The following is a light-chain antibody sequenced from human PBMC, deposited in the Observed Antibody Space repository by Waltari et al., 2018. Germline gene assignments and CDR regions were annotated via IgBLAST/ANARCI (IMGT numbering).Light chain of an antibody. V-gene: IGLV2-14*03. CDR3: SSYTSSSTLA. Sequence: QSALTQPASVSGSPGQSITISCTGTSGDVGGYKYVSWYQQHPGKATKLMIYDVTNRPSGVSNRFSGSKSGNTASLTISGLQAEDEADYYCSSYTSSSTLAFGGGTKLTVL. CDR2: DVT. J-gene: IGLJ2*01. CDR1: SGDVGGYKY.